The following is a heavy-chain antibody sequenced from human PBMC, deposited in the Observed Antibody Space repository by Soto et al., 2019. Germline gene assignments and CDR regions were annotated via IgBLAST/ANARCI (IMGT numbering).Heavy chain of an antibody. D-gene: IGHD2-2*01. V-gene: IGHV4-59*08. CDR3: ARTPRYCSSTSCYFRSHYYYYYMDV. CDR1: GGSISSYY. J-gene: IGHJ6*03. Sequence: SETLSLTCTVSGGSISSYYGSWIRQPPGKGLEWIGYIYYSGSTNYNPSLKSRVTISVDTSKNQFSLKLSSVTAADTAVYYCARTPRYCSSTSCYFRSHYYYYYMDVWGKGTTVTVSS. CDR2: IYYSGST.